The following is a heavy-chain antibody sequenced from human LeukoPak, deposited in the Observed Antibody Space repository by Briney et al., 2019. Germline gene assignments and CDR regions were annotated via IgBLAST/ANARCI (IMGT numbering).Heavy chain of an antibody. V-gene: IGHV3-64D*06. J-gene: IGHJ3*02. D-gene: IGHD3-22*01. Sequence: GGSLRLSCSASGFSFKKFVMHWVRQAPGKGLESVSSISSNGNRVYYADSVKGRFTISRDNSKNTLYLQMSSLRAEDTAVYYCVKTYYFDNSGYSEANAFDIWGQGTMVTVSS. CDR1: GFSFKKFV. CDR2: ISSNGNRV. CDR3: VKTYYFDNSGYSEANAFDI.